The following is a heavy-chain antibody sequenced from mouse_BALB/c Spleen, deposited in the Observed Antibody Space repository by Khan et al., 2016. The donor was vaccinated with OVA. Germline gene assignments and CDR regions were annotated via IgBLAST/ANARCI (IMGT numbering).Heavy chain of an antibody. J-gene: IGHJ3*01. Sequence: EVELVESGGGLVQPGGSRKLSCAASGFTFSDYGMAWVRQAPGKGPEWVAFVSSLAYNFYYADTVTGRFSISRENAQNTLYLEMSSLRSGDRAMYYCARGGKGGFAYWGQGTLVTGSA. CDR2: VSSLAYNF. V-gene: IGHV5-15*02. CDR3: ARGGKGGFAY. CDR1: GFTFSDYG.